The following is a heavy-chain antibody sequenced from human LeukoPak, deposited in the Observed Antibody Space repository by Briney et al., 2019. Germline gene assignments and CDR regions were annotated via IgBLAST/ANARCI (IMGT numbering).Heavy chain of an antibody. J-gene: IGHJ5*02. CDR1: GYTFTSYG. D-gene: IGHD6-13*01. CDR2: ISAYNGNT. Sequence: ASVKVSYKASGYTFTSYGISWVRQAPGQGLEWMGWISAYNGNTNYAQKLQGRVTMTTDTSTSTAYMELRSLRSDDTAVYYCARVVAAAGSNWFDPWGQGTLVTVSS. CDR3: ARVVAAAGSNWFDP. V-gene: IGHV1-18*01.